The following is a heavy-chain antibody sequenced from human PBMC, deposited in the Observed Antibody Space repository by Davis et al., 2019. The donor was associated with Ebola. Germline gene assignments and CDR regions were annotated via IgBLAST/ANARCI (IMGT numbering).Heavy chain of an antibody. CDR1: GFTFSSYA. V-gene: IGHV3-23*01. D-gene: IGHD3-16*01. CDR2: ISGNGGTT. CDR3: AKDPFEYPHSKYYFEY. Sequence: PGGSLRLSCAASGFTFSSYAMNWVRQAPGKGLEWISIISGNGGTTYYADSVKGRFTISRDNSKNTLYLQMNSLRVEDTAIYYCAKDPFEYPHSKYYFEYWGQGTLVTVSS. J-gene: IGHJ4*02.